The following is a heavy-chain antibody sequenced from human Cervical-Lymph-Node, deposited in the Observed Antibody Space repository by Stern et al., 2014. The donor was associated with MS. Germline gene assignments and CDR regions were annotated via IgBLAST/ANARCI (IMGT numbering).Heavy chain of an antibody. J-gene: IGHJ3*02. CDR1: GFSLSNARMG. CDR2: IFFNDEK. CDR3: ARMVGLRLGELSLYRRAFDI. V-gene: IGHV2-26*01. D-gene: IGHD3-16*02. Sequence: QVTLRESGPVLVKPTETLTLTCTVSGFSLSNARMGVSWIRQPPGKALEWLGHIFFNDEKSYSTSLKSRLTISKDTSKSQVVLTMTNMDPVDTATYYCARMVGLRLGELSLYRRAFDIWGQGTMVTVSS.